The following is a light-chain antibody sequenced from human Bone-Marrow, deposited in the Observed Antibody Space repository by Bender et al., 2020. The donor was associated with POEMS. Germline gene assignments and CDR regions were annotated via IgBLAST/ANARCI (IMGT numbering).Light chain of an antibody. CDR1: NTNIGIGCD. CDR2: ANI. Sequence: QSVLTQPPSVSGAPGQRVTISCTGSNTNIGIGCDVIWYQVLPGTAPRLLIYANINRPSGVPDRFSGSKSGTSVSLAITGLQAEDEADYYCQSFDTSLRGWVFGAGTKLTV. V-gene: IGLV1-40*01. J-gene: IGLJ3*02. CDR3: QSFDTSLRGWV.